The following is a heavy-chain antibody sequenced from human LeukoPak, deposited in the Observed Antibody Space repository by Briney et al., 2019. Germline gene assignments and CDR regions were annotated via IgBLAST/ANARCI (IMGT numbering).Heavy chain of an antibody. CDR1: GYTFTSYY. CDR3: ARDVSRFEEFDY. D-gene: IGHD3-10*01. V-gene: IGHV1-46*01. Sequence: GASVKVSCKASGYTFTSYYMHWVRQAPGQGLEWMGIINPSGGSTSYAQKFQGRVTMTRDMSTSTVYMELSSLRSEDTAVYYCARDVSRFEEFDYWGQGTLVTVSS. CDR2: INPSGGST. J-gene: IGHJ4*02.